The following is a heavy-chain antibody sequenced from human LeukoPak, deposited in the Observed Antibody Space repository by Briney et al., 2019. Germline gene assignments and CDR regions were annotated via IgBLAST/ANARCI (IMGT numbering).Heavy chain of an antibody. D-gene: IGHD1-26*01. V-gene: IGHV4-4*07. CDR1: VGSISSYY. Sequence: ETLSLTCTVSVGSISSYYWYWIRQPAGKGLEWIGRIYTSGSTNYNSSLKSRVTMSVDTSKNQFSLKLSSVTAADTAVYYCARRGSGEAFDYWGQGTLVTVSS. CDR3: ARRGSGEAFDY. J-gene: IGHJ4*02. CDR2: IYTSGST.